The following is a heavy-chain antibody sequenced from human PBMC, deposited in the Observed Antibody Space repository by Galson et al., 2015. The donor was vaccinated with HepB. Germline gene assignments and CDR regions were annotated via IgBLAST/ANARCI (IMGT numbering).Heavy chain of an antibody. V-gene: IGHV1-46*03. CDR2: INPSSGFT. CDR1: GYTFTSYY. J-gene: IGHJ4*02. Sequence: SVKVSCKASGYTFTSYYIHWVRQAPGQGLEWMGIINPSSGFTTYAQKFQGRVTMTRDTSTSTVYMELSSLRSEDTAMYFCTRDPKQVQIVVVVAAGLFYFDFWGQGTLVTVSS. D-gene: IGHD2-15*01. CDR3: TRDPKQVQIVVVVAAGLFYFDF.